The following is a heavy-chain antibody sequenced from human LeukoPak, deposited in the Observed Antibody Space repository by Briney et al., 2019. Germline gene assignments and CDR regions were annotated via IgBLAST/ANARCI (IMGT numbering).Heavy chain of an antibody. CDR1: GFTFSSHG. D-gene: IGHD4-17*01. J-gene: IGHJ4*02. CDR2: ISPSGSIS. Sequence: GGTLRLSCAASGFTFSSHGINWVRQAPGKGLEWVSGISPSGSISYYADSVKGRFTISRDNAKNSLYLQMNSLRAEDTAVYYCARDLGDYGDYWGQGTLVTVSS. CDR3: ARDLGDYGDY. V-gene: IGHV3-21*01.